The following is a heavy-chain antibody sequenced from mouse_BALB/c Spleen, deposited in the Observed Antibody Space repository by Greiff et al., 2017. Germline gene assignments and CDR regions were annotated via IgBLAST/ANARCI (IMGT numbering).Heavy chain of an antibody. CDR1: GFSLTSYG. CDR3: ARDDYDIAWDY. D-gene: IGHD2-4*01. V-gene: IGHV2-9*02. Sequence: KLVESGPGLVAPSQSLSITCTVSGFSLTSYGVNWVRQPPGKGLEWLGVIWAGGSTNYNSDLMSRLSISKDNSKSQVFLKMNSLQTDDTAMYYCARDDYDIAWDYWGQGTSVTVSS. CDR2: IWAGGST. J-gene: IGHJ4*01.